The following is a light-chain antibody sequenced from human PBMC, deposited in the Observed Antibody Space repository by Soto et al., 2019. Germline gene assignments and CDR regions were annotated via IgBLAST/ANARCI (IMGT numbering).Light chain of an antibody. Sequence: EILLTQSPGTLSLSPGERATLSCRASQSVGSRFLAWYQQKPDQAPRLLIYGASSRAAGIPDRFSGGGSGTDFTLTISRLEPEDFATYYCQQSYSIPRTFGQGTKLQIK. CDR3: QQSYSIPRT. CDR1: QSVGSRF. J-gene: IGKJ2*01. V-gene: IGKV3-20*01. CDR2: GAS.